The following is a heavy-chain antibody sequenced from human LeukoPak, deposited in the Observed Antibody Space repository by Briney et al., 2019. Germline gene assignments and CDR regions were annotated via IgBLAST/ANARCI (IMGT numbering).Heavy chain of an antibody. CDR3: SRDYDWAFDF. CDR1: GFTFSSYA. CDR2: INHNGEAI. Sequence: GGSLRLSCAASGFTFSSYAMSWVRQAPGKGLEWIAYINHNGEAIYYPDFVKGRFIISRDNAKNSLFLQMNDLRDEDTAVYYCSRDYDWAFDFWGQGTRVTVSS. V-gene: IGHV3-48*02. D-gene: IGHD3-9*01. J-gene: IGHJ4*02.